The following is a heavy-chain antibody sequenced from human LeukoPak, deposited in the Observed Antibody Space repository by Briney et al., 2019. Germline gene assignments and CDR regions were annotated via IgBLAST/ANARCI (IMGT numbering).Heavy chain of an antibody. D-gene: IGHD2-8*02. CDR2: IFPSGGEI. Sequence: GGSLRLSCVVSGFTFSTFAMIWVRQPPGKGLEWVSSIFPSGGEIHYADSVRGRFTISRDNSKSTLSLQMNSLRAEDTAIYYCATYRQVLLPFESWGQGTLVTVSS. CDR3: ATYRQVLLPFES. V-gene: IGHV3-23*01. CDR1: GFTFSTFA. J-gene: IGHJ4*02.